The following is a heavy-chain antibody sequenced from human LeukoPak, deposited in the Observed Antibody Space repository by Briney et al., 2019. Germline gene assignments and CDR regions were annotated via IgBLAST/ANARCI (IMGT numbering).Heavy chain of an antibody. Sequence: GGSLRLSCAASGFSISSYEMSWVRQAPGKGLEWVSYISSSGSTIYYADSVKGRFTISRDNAKNSLYLLMNRLGAEDTAVYYFARVELAPYEYYMDVWGKGTTVTVSS. CDR1: GFSISSYE. J-gene: IGHJ6*03. V-gene: IGHV3-48*03. CDR3: ARVELAPYEYYMDV. D-gene: IGHD1-7*01. CDR2: ISSSGSTI.